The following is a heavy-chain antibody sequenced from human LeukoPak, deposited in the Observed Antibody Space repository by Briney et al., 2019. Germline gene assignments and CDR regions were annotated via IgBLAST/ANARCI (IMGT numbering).Heavy chain of an antibody. CDR3: ARDWGDIVVVPAATTRYNWFDP. CDR2: IIPIFGTA. V-gene: IGHV1-69*01. CDR1: GGTFSSYA. D-gene: IGHD2-2*01. J-gene: IGHJ5*02. Sequence: SVKVSCKASGGTFSSYAISWVRQAPGQGLEWMGGIIPIFGTANYARKFQGRVTITADESTSTAYMELSSLRSEDTAVYYCARDWGDIVVVPAATTRYNWFDPWGQGTLVTVSS.